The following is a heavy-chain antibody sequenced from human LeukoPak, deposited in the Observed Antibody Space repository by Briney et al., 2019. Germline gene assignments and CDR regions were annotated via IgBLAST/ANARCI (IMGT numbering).Heavy chain of an antibody. J-gene: IGHJ4*02. Sequence: SETLSLTCTVSGYSISSGYYWSWIRQPPGKGLEWIGYIYYSGSTNYNPSLKSRVTMSVDTSKNQFSLKLSSVTAADTAVYYCARDREAARPGKFDYWGQGTLVTVSS. V-gene: IGHV4-61*01. D-gene: IGHD6-6*01. CDR1: GYSISSGYY. CDR3: ARDREAARPGKFDY. CDR2: IYYSGST.